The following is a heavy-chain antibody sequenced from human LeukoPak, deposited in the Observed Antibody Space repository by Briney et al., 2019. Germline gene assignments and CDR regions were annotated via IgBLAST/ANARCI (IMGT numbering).Heavy chain of an antibody. CDR2: ASGSVGAV. V-gene: IGHV3-48*03. CDR3: ARLGYCSGGACYTLDA. J-gene: IGHJ5*02. D-gene: IGHD2-15*01. CDR1: EFTLSNYE. Sequence: PGGSLRRSSKGSEFTLSNYEMTWVGQAPGKGLEWGSYASGSVGAVFYADSVKGRFTTSRDNDRNSLYLQMDSLRAEDTAVYYCARLGYCSGGACYTLDAWGRGALVTVSS.